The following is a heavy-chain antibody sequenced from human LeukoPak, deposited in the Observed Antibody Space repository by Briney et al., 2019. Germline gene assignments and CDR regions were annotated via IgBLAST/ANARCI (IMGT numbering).Heavy chain of an antibody. CDR1: GFTFDDYA. Sequence: GRSLRLSCAASGFTFDDYAMHWVRQAPGKGLHWVSGISWNSGSIGYADSVKGRFTISRDNAKNSLYLQMNSLRAEDTALYYCAKDIAVDTAMGDWYFDLWGRGTLVTVSS. CDR2: ISWNSGSI. D-gene: IGHD5-18*01. J-gene: IGHJ2*01. CDR3: AKDIAVDTAMGDWYFDL. V-gene: IGHV3-9*01.